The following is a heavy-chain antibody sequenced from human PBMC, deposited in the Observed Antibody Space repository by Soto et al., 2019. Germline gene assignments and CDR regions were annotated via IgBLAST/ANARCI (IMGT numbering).Heavy chain of an antibody. CDR3: ARTGVGATPRANYYYYGMDV. D-gene: IGHD1-26*01. V-gene: IGHV1-69*13. CDR1: GGTFSSYA. J-gene: IGHJ6*02. CDR2: IIPIFGTA. Sequence: SVKVSCKASGGTFSSYAISWVRQAPGQGLEWMGGIIPIFGTADYAQKFQGRVTITADDFTSTAYMELSSVTAADTAVYYCARTGVGATPRANYYYYGMDVWGQGPTVTVSS.